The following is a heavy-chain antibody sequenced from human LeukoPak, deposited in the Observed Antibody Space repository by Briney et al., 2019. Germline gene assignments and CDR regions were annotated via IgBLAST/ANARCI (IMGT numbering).Heavy chain of an antibody. CDR2: ISAYNGNT. V-gene: IGHV1-18*04. J-gene: IGHJ5*02. D-gene: IGHD3-16*02. Sequence: ASMKVSCKASGYTLTSYGISWVRQAPGQGLEWMGWISAYNGNTNYAQKLQGRVTMTTDTSTSTAYMELRSLRSDDTAVYYCARDLQSEGLGELSPNWFDPWGQGTLVTVSS. CDR3: ARDLQSEGLGELSPNWFDP. CDR1: GYTLTSYG.